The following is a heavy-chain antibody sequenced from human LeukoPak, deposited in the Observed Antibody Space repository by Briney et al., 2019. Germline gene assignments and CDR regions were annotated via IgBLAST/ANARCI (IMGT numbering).Heavy chain of an antibody. V-gene: IGHV4-30-2*01. J-gene: IGHJ4*02. CDR2: IYHSGST. CDR3: ARGMYSSSWYVDY. CDR1: GGSISSGGYS. D-gene: IGHD6-13*01. Sequence: SETLSLTCAVSGGSISSGGYSWSWIRQPPGKGLEWIGYIYHSGSTYYNPSLKSRVTISIDRSKNQFSLKLSSVTAADTAVYYCARGMYSSSWYVDYWGQGTLVPVSS.